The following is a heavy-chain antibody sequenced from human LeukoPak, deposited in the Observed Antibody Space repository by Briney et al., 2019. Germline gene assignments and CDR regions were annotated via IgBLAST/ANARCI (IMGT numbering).Heavy chain of an antibody. CDR3: ARDPGRFGHPRET. Sequence: GGSLRLSCAASGFTFSDYYMSWIRQAPGNGLEWVSYISSSSSTIYYADSVKGRSTISRDNAKNSLYLQMNSLRADDTAVYYCARDPGRFGHPRETWGQGTLVTVSS. V-gene: IGHV3-11*04. J-gene: IGHJ5*02. D-gene: IGHD3-10*01. CDR1: GFTFSDYY. CDR2: ISSSSSTI.